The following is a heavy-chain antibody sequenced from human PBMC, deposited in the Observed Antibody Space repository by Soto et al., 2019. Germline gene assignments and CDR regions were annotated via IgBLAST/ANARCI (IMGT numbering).Heavy chain of an antibody. CDR1: GFIFSSYW. CDR3: ARLYSSSWYLT. D-gene: IGHD6-13*01. CDR2: IKQDGFEK. J-gene: IGHJ4*02. V-gene: IGHV3-7*05. Sequence: GGSLRLSCAASGFIFSSYWMNWVRQAPGKGLEWVASIKQDGFEKYYVDSVKGRFTISRDDAKNSLFLQMDSLRAEDTAVYYCARLYSSSWYLTWGQGTLVTVSS.